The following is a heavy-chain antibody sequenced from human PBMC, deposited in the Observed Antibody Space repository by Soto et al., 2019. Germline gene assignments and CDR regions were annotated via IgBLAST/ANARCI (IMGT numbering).Heavy chain of an antibody. J-gene: IGHJ4*02. CDR3: ARGYYYGSGQYYFEY. V-gene: IGHV3-64*07. CDR2: ISPGGGST. D-gene: IGHD3-10*01. CDR1: GFTFRSSY. Sequence: EVQLVESGGGLVQPGGSLRLSCAASGFTFRSSYMHWVRQAPGKGLQYVSAISPGGGSTFYTDSVKGRFTISRDNSKNMLYLQMASLRAEDMAVYYCARGYYYGSGQYYFEYWGQGTLVTVSS.